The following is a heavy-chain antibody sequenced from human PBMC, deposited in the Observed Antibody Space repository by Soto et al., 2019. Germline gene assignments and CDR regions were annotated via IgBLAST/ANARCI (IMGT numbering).Heavy chain of an antibody. CDR3: ARAWGFSSGWYGSFSY. CDR2: TYYRSKWYN. CDR1: GDSVSSNRAA. J-gene: IGHJ4*02. D-gene: IGHD6-19*01. Sequence: SQTLSLTCAISGDSVSSNRAAWNWIRQSPSRGLEWLGRTYYRSKWYNDYAVSVKSRITINPDTSKNQFFLQPISVTPEDTAVYYCARAWGFSSGWYGSFSYWGRGTLVTVSS. V-gene: IGHV6-1*01.